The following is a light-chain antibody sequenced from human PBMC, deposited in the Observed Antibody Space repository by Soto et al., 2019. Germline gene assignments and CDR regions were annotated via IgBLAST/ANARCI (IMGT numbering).Light chain of an antibody. CDR2: GAS. J-gene: IGKJ4*01. CDR1: KGVGNTS. Sequence: DIVLTQSPGTLSLSPGEGAPLSCGAGKGVGNTSLAWYQQKPGQAPRLLISGASSRATGVPDRFSGSGSGTDFTLTITRVEPEDFAVYYCQQYGTSPLTFGGGTKVEIK. CDR3: QQYGTSPLT. V-gene: IGKV3-20*01.